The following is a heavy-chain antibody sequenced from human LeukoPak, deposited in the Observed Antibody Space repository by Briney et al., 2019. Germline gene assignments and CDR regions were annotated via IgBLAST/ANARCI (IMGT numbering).Heavy chain of an antibody. CDR2: IYYSGST. CDR1: GGSMNSYY. J-gene: IGHJ4*02. V-gene: IGHV4-59*08. D-gene: IGHD3-10*01. CDR3: ARHTSYGHFDY. Sequence: PSETLSLTCTVSGGSMNSYYWSWIRQAPGKGLEWIGYIYYSGSTHYNPSLKSRVTISVDTSKIQFSLKLTSVTAADTAVYYCARHTSYGHFDYWGQGTLVTVSS.